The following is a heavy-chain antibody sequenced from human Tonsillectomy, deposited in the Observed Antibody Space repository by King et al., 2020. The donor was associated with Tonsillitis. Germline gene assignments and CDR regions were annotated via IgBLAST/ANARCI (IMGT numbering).Heavy chain of an antibody. J-gene: IGHJ5*02. CDR2: INHSGST. D-gene: IGHD3-16*01. CDR3: ARCRRGFWFDP. V-gene: IGHV4-34*01. Sequence: VQLQQWGAGLLKPSETLSLTCAVYGGSFSGYYWSWIRQPPGKGLEWIGQINHSGSTNYNPSLKSRVTISVDTSKNQFSLKLSSVTAADTAVYYCARCRRGFWFDPWGQGTLVTVSS. CDR1: GGSFSGYY.